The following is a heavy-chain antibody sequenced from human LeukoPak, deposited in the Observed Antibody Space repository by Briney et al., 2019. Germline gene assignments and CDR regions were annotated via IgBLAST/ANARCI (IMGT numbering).Heavy chain of an antibody. V-gene: IGHV5-51*01. J-gene: IGHJ3*02. CDR3: ARLGPKYYDFWSGYPHDAFDI. Sequence: GESLKISCKGSGYSFTSYWIGWVRPMPGKGLEWMGIIYPGDSDTRYSPSFQGQVTISADKSISTAYLQWSSLKASDTAMYYCARLGPKYYDFWSGYPHDAFDIWGQGTMVTVSS. D-gene: IGHD3-3*01. CDR1: GYSFTSYW. CDR2: IYPGDSDT.